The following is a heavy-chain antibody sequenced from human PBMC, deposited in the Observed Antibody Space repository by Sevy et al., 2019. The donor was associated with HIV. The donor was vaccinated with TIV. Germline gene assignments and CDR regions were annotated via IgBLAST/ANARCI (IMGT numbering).Heavy chain of an antibody. V-gene: IGHV4-39*01. J-gene: IGHJ4*02. CDR3: ARTQDGVGSAQVDSTSYPYAGDHYFDR. CDR2: IHLTLST. CDR1: GDSVSTSNKF. Sequence: SETLSLTCTVSGDSVSTSNKFWGWIRQPPGKGLEWIGSIHLTLSTFYNPSLKSRVIISEDTSENQFSLRLSSVSAADTAVYYWARTQDGVGSAQVDSTSYPYAGDHYFDRWGRGTLFTVSS. D-gene: IGHD2-8*01.